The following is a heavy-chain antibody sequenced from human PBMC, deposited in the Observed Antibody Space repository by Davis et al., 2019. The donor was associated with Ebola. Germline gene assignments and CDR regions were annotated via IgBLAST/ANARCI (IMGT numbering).Heavy chain of an antibody. D-gene: IGHD3-3*01. V-gene: IGHV3-30*18. CDR1: GFTFSTYG. J-gene: IGHJ4*02. CDR2: ISYDGSDK. CDR3: AKGFHDFWSGALDY. Sequence: GGSLRLSCAASGFTFSTYGMHWVRQAPGKGLEWVAVISYDGSDKYYTDSVKGRFTISRDNSKNLLYLQMNSLRGEYTAVYYCAKGFHDFWSGALDYWGQGTLVTVSS.